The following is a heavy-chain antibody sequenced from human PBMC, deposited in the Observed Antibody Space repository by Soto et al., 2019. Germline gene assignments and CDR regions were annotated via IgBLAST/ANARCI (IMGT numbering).Heavy chain of an antibody. CDR3: ARENSYFDY. V-gene: IGHV1-18*01. Sequence: QIQLLQSGAEVKKPGASVKVTCKASGYTFRNLGISWVRQAPGQGLEWMGWISAYNANANYAQRFQGRLTRTADTSTSTAYMELRSLRSDDTAVYYCARENSYFDYWGQGTLVTVSS. CDR2: ISAYNANA. J-gene: IGHJ4*02. CDR1: GYTFRNLG.